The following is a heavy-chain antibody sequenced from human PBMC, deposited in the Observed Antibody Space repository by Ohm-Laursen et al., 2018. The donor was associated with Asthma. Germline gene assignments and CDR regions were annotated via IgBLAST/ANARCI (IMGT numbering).Heavy chain of an antibody. CDR1: GGTFSSYA. CDR3: ARDHGSSDPSDWYFDL. V-gene: IGHV1-69*01. J-gene: IGHJ2*01. Sequence: SSVKVSCKASGGTFSSYAISWVRQAPGQGLEWMGGIIPIFGTANYAQKFQGRVTITADESTSTAYMELSSLRSEDTAVYYCARDHGSSDPSDWYFDLWGRGTLVTVSS. D-gene: IGHD6-13*01. CDR2: IIPIFGTA.